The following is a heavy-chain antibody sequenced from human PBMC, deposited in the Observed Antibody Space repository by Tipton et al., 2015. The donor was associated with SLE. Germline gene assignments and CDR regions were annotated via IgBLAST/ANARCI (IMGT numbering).Heavy chain of an antibody. CDR2: IIPIFDTS. CDR3: ARGTVVIPARYYMEV. Sequence: QLVQSGAEVKKPGSSVKVSCKASGGTLRTYAITWVRQAPGQGLEWMGGIIPIFDTSDYAEKFQGRLTITTDEATNTAYMELSNLRSDDTAVYYCARGTVVIPARYYMEVWGKGTTVTVSS. J-gene: IGHJ6*03. CDR1: GGTLRTYA. D-gene: IGHD2/OR15-2a*01. V-gene: IGHV1-69*05.